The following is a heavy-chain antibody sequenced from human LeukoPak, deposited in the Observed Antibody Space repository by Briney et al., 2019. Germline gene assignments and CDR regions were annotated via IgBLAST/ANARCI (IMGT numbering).Heavy chain of an antibody. CDR2: INPRGGST. CDR1: GYTFTSYY. V-gene: IGHV1-46*01. D-gene: IGHD5-18*01. CDR3: ARVRSEAMVNPDDAFDI. J-gene: IGHJ3*02. Sequence: ASVKVSCKASGYTFTSYYMHWVRQAPGQGLEWMGIINPRGGSTSYAQKFQGRVTMTRDTSTSTVYMELSSPRSEDTAVYYCARVRSEAMVNPDDAFDIWGQGTMVTVSS.